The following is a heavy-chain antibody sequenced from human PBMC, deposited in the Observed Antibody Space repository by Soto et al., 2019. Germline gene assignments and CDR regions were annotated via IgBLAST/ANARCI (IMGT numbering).Heavy chain of an antibody. CDR3: ARDVLRYFDWSLSVDYYYMDV. V-gene: IGHV1-18*01. CDR1: GYTFTSYG. Sequence: QVQLVQSGAEVKKPGASVKVSCKASGYTFTSYGISWVRQAPGQGLEWMGWISAYNGNTNYAQKLQGRVTMTTDTSPRTAYMELRSLRSDDTAVYYCARDVLRYFDWSLSVDYYYMDVWGKGTTVTVSS. CDR2: ISAYNGNT. J-gene: IGHJ6*03. D-gene: IGHD3-9*01.